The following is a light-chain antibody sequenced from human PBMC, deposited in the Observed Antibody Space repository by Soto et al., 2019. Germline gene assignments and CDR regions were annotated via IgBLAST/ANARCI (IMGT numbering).Light chain of an antibody. CDR1: QSVSSN. CDR2: GAS. CDR3: QQYNNWWT. Sequence: EIVMTQSPATLSVSPGERATLSCRASQSVSSNLAWYQQKPGQAPRLLIYGASTRATGIPARFSGSGSETEFTLTISSLQSEDFAVYYCQQYNNWWTFGQGTKVDIK. V-gene: IGKV3-15*01. J-gene: IGKJ1*01.